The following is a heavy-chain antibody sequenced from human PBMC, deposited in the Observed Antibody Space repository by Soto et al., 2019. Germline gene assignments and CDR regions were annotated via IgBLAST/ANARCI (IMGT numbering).Heavy chain of an antibody. CDR2: ISGSGGST. Sequence: GGSLRLSCSASGFTSSSYVMHWVRQAPGKGLEYVSAISGSGGSTYYADSVKGRFTISRDNSKNTLYLQMNSLRAEDTAVYYCAKASYSSSWYVYYWGQGTLVTVSS. J-gene: IGHJ4*02. V-gene: IGHV3-64*04. CDR3: AKASYSSSWYVYY. CDR1: GFTSSSYV. D-gene: IGHD6-13*01.